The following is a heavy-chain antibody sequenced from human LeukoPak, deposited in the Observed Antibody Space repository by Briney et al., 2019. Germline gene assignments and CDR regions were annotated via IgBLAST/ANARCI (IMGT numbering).Heavy chain of an antibody. J-gene: IGHJ3*02. D-gene: IGHD5-18*01. CDR3: ARSLTAMVHAFDI. V-gene: IGHV4-59*08. Sequence: SETLSLTCTVSGGSISSNYWSWIRQPPGKGLEWIGYISYSGSTNYNPSLRSRVTISVDTSKNQFSLKLSSLTAADAAVYYCARSLTAMVHAFDIWGQGTMVAVSP. CDR1: GGSISSNY. CDR2: ISYSGST.